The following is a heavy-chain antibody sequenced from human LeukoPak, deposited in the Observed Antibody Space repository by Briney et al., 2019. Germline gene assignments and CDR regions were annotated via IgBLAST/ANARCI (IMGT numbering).Heavy chain of an antibody. CDR3: AKDPYSSGWYISAFDI. V-gene: IGHV3-23*01. J-gene: IGHJ3*02. CDR1: GFTFSSYA. D-gene: IGHD6-19*01. CDR2: ISGSGGST. Sequence: GGSLRLSCAASGFTFSSYAMSWVRQAPGKGQEWVSAISGSGGSTYYADSVKGRFTISRDNSKDTLYLQMNSLRAEDTAVYYCAKDPYSSGWYISAFDIWGQGTMVTVSS.